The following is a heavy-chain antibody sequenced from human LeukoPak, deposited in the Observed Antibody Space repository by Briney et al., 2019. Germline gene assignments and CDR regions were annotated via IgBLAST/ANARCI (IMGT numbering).Heavy chain of an antibody. D-gene: IGHD2-2*01. CDR1: GGSFSGYY. J-gene: IGHJ5*02. V-gene: IGHV4-34*01. Sequence: SETLSLTCAVYGGSFSGYYWSWIRQPPGKGLEWIGEISHGASTNYHPSLKSRVTISVDTSKNQVYLRLSSVTAADTAVYYCARGVRTDIVVVPAAIWFDPWGQGTLVTVSS. CDR2: ISHGAST. CDR3: ARGVRTDIVVVPAAIWFDP.